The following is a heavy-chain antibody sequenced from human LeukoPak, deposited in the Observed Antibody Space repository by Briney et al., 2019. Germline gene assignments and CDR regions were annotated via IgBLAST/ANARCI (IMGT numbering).Heavy chain of an antibody. V-gene: IGHV1-18*01. CDR1: GYTFTSYG. CDR3: AREGPTYNWKRDWFDP. D-gene: IGHD1-20*01. CDR2: ISAYNGNT. J-gene: IGHJ5*02. Sequence: ASVKVSCKASGYTFTSYGISWVRQAPGQGLEWMGWISAYNGNTNYAQKFQGRVTMTRDTSISTAYMELSRLRSDDTAVYYCAREGPTYNWKRDWFDPWGQGTLVTVSS.